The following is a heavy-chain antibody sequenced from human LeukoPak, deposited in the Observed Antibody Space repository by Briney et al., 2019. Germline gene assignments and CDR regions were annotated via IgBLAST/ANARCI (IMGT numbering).Heavy chain of an antibody. V-gene: IGHV5-51*01. D-gene: IGHD3-22*01. CDR3: ARTAADYYDSSGYYGEFDY. CDR1: GYSFTSYW. CDR2: IYPGDSDT. J-gene: IGHJ4*02. Sequence: GESLQISCQGSGYSFTSYWIGWVRQMPGKGLEWMGIIYPGDSDTRYSPSFQGQVTISADKSISTAYLQWSSLKASDTAMYYCARTAADYYDSSGYYGEFDYWGQGTLVTVSS.